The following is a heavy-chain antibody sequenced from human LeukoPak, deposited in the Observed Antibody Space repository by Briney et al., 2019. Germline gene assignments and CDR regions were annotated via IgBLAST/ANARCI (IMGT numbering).Heavy chain of an antibody. CDR1: GFTFNSYE. D-gene: IGHD3-3*01. CDR3: ARDGLTTVGVAHAMYWYFDL. CDR2: ISSSGSTI. J-gene: IGHJ2*01. Sequence: PGGSLRLSCAASGFTFNSYEMNWVRQAPGKGLEWVSYISSSGSTIYYAGSVKGRFTISRDNAKNSLYLQMSSLRAEDTAVYYCARDGLTTVGVAHAMYWYFDLWGRGTLVTVSS. V-gene: IGHV3-48*03.